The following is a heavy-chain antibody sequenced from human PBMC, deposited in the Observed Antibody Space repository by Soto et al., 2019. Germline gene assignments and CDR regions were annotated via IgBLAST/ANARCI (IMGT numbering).Heavy chain of an antibody. CDR1: GGSFSGYY. D-gene: IGHD2-2*01. Sequence: SETLSLTCAVYGGSFSGYYWSWIRQPPGKGLEWIGEINHSGSTNYNPSLKSRVTISVDTSKNQFSLKLSSVTAADTAVYYCARGRGEVGIVVVPAAMRYYYYYMDVWGKGTTVTVSS. V-gene: IGHV4-34*01. CDR2: INHSGST. J-gene: IGHJ6*03. CDR3: ARGRGEVGIVVVPAAMRYYYYYMDV.